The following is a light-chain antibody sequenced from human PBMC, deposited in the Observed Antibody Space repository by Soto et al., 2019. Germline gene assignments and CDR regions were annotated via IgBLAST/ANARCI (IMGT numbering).Light chain of an antibody. J-gene: IGLJ1*01. CDR1: SSDIGSYDY. CDR3: SSFTSTSTRR. CDR2: EVT. Sequence: QSVLTQPASVSGSPGQSITISCTGTSSDIGSYDYVSWYQQHPGKAPNLIIYEVTDRPSGVSNRFSGSKSGNTASLTISGLQAEDEADYYCSSFTSTSTRRFGSGTKV. V-gene: IGLV2-14*01.